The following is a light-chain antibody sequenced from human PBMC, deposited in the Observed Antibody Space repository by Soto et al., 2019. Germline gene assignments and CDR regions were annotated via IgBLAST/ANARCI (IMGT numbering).Light chain of an antibody. CDR3: QQYYSYPPT. CDR2: AAS. Sequence: TQSPGTLSLSPGERATLSCRASQGISSYLAWYQQKPGKAPKLLIYAASTLQSGVPSRFSGSGSGTDFTLTISCLQSEDFATYYCQQYYSYPPTFGQGTRLEIK. CDR1: QGISSY. J-gene: IGKJ5*01. V-gene: IGKV1-8*01.